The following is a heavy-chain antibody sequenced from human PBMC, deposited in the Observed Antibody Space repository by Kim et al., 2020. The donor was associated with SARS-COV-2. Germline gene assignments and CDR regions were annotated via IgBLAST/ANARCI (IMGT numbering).Heavy chain of an antibody. J-gene: IGHJ4*02. Sequence: SETLSLTCTVSGGSISSSSYYWGWIRQPPGKGLEWIGSIYYSGSTYYNPSLKSRVTISVDTSKNQFSLKLSSVTAADTAVYYCARESKIVVVPAAMDWGQGTLVTVSS. V-gene: IGHV4-39*07. CDR1: GGSISSSSYY. CDR3: ARESKIVVVPAAMD. D-gene: IGHD2-2*01. CDR2: IYYSGST.